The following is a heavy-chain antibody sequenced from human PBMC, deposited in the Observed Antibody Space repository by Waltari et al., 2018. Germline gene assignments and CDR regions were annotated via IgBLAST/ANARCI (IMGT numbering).Heavy chain of an antibody. CDR1: GYAVNSGFY. CDR3: SRQVLGYCTSAACRRLES. Sequence: QVQLLESGPGLVKSSETLSLTCDVSGYAVNSGFYWGWIRQAPGEGLEWVATVYHDGTTFSTPSLKSRLSVSMDTSKNQISLTLKSVTAADTAVYHCSRQVLGYCTSAACRRLESWGQGTLVTVSS. D-gene: IGHD2-2*03. CDR2: VYHDGTT. J-gene: IGHJ4*02. V-gene: IGHV4-38-2*01.